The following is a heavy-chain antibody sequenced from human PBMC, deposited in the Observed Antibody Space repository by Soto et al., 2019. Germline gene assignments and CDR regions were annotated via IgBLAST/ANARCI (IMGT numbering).Heavy chain of an antibody. CDR1: GFTFSSYS. CDR3: ARTYYDFWSGPNINYYYYMDV. J-gene: IGHJ6*03. D-gene: IGHD3-3*01. CDR2: ISSSSSTI. Sequence: GGSLRLSCAASGFTFSSYSMNWVRQAPGKGLEWVSYISSSSSTIYYADSVKGRFTISRDNAKNSLYLQMNSLRAEDTAVYCCARTYYDFWSGPNINYYYYMDVWGKGTTVTVSS. V-gene: IGHV3-48*01.